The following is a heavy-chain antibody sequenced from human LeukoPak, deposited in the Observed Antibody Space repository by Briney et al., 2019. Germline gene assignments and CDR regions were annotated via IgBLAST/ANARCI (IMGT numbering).Heavy chain of an antibody. V-gene: IGHV1-69*06. J-gene: IGHJ3*02. CDR2: IIPIFGTA. CDR3: AREGYGYAFDI. D-gene: IGHD5-12*01. Sequence: GASVKVSCKASGYTFTGYYMHWVRQAPGQGLEWMGGIIPIFGTANYAQKFQGRVTITADKSTSTAYMELSSLRSEDTAVYYCAREGYGYAFDIWGQGTMVTVSS. CDR1: GYTFTGYY.